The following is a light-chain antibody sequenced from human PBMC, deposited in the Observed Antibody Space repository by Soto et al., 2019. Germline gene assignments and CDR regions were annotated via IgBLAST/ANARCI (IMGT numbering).Light chain of an antibody. CDR3: QQYGSSGT. V-gene: IGKV3-20*01. CDR1: QSVGSSH. CDR2: GAS. J-gene: IGKJ1*01. Sequence: EIVLTQSPGTLSLSPGERATLSCRASQSVGSSHLAWYQQKPGQAPRLLIYGASSRATGIPDRFSGSGSGTDFTLTISRLEPEDFAVYYCQQYGSSGTFGQGTKGDIK.